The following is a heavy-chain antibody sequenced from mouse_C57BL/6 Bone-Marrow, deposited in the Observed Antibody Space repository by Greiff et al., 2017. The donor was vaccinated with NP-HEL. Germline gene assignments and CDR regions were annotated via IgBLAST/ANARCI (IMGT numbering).Heavy chain of an antibody. D-gene: IGHD1-1*01. Sequence: QVQLQQSGAELVRPGASVKLSCKASGYTFTDYYINWVKQRPGQGLEWIARIYPGSGNTYYNEKFKGKATLTAEKSSSTAYMQLSSLTSEDSAVYFCARTTVVPTDYYAMDYWGQGTSVTVSS. CDR3: ARTTVVPTDYYAMDY. V-gene: IGHV1-76*01. J-gene: IGHJ4*01. CDR2: IYPGSGNT. CDR1: GYTFTDYY.